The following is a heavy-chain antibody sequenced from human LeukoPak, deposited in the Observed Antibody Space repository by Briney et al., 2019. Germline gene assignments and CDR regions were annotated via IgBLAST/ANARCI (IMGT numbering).Heavy chain of an antibody. J-gene: IGHJ4*02. V-gene: IGHV1-2*06. CDR3: ARVARFGELLYYYFDY. CDR2: INPNSGGT. CDR1: GYTFTGYY. D-gene: IGHD3-10*01. Sequence: ASVQVSCKASGYTFTGYYMHWVRQAPGQGLEWMGRINPNSGGTNYAQKFQGRVTMTRDTSISTAYMELSRLRSDDTAVYYCARVARFGELLYYYFDYWGQGTLVTVSS.